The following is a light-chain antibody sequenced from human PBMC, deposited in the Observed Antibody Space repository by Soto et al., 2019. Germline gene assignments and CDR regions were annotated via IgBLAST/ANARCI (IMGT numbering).Light chain of an antibody. CDR2: DAS. Sequence: DIQMTQSPSSLSASVGDRVTITCQASQDSKNYLNWYQQKSGKAPKLLIYDASDLETGVPSRFSGSGSGTDFTFTINSLQPEDIATYYCQQYDNLPLTFGGGTKVEIK. CDR3: QQYDNLPLT. J-gene: IGKJ4*01. CDR1: QDSKNY. V-gene: IGKV1-33*01.